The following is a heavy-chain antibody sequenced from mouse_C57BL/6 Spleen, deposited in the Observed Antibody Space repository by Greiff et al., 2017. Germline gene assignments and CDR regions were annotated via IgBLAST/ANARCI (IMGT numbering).Heavy chain of an antibody. V-gene: IGHV1-19*01. CDR1: GYTFTDYY. CDR2: INPYNGGT. D-gene: IGHD1-1*01. J-gene: IGHJ1*03. CDR3: ARSYCGSSYWYFGV. Sequence: VQLQQSGPVLVKPGASVKMSCKASGYTFTDYYMNWVKQSHGKSLEWIGVINPYNGGTRYNQKFKGKATLTVYTSSSTAYMELHSLTSEDSAVYFCARSYCGSSYWYFGVWGTGTTVTVSS.